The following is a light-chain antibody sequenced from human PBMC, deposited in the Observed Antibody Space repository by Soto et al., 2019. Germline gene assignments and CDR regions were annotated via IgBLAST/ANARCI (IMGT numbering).Light chain of an antibody. Sequence: DIQMTQSPSTLSASVGDRVTITCRASQSITTWLAWYQQKPGKAPKLLIYKAINLQSEVPSRFSGSGSGTEFTLTISSLQPDDFATYYCQRYNDYQYVFGQGTKLDMK. J-gene: IGKJ2*01. CDR2: KAI. V-gene: IGKV1-5*03. CDR1: QSITTW. CDR3: QRYNDYQYV.